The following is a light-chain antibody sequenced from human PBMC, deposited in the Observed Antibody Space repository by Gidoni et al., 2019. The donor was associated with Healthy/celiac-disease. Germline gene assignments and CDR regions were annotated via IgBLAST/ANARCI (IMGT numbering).Light chain of an antibody. CDR2: GAS. Sequence: EIVMTQSPATLSVSPGERATLSCRASQSVSSNSAWYQQKPGQAPRLLIYGASTRATGIPSRFSGSGSGTEFTLTISSLQSEDFAVYSCQQYNNGPLTFGGGTKVEIK. CDR3: QQYNNGPLT. CDR1: QSVSSN. V-gene: IGKV3-15*01. J-gene: IGKJ4*01.